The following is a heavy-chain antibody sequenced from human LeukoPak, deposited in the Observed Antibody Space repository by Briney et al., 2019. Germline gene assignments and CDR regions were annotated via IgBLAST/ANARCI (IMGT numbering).Heavy chain of an antibody. J-gene: IGHJ4*02. D-gene: IGHD1-7*01. CDR2: IWYDGSNK. V-gene: IGHV3-33*01. Sequence: PGGSLRLSCAVSGFTFSSYGMHWVRQAPGKGLEWVAVIWYDGSNKYYADSVKGRFTISRDNSKNTLYLQMNSLRAEDTAVYYCARGKRELGPFDYWGQGTLVTVSS. CDR1: GFTFSSYG. CDR3: ARGKRELGPFDY.